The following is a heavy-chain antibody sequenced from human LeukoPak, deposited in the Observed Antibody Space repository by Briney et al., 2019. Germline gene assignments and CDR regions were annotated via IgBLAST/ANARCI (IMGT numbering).Heavy chain of an antibody. D-gene: IGHD3-22*01. V-gene: IGHV4-34*01. J-gene: IGHJ5*02. CDR3: ARRITMIVVVITPHWFDP. Sequence: SETLSLTCAVYGGSFSGYYWGWIRQPPGKGLEWIGEINHSGSTNYNPSLKSRVTISVDTSKNQFSLKLSSVTAADTAVYYCARRITMIVVVITPHWFDPWGQGTLVTVSS. CDR2: INHSGST. CDR1: GGSFSGYY.